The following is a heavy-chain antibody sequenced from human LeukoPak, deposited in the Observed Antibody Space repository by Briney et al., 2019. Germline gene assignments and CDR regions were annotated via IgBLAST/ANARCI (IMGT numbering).Heavy chain of an antibody. CDR1: GYSLTNFW. J-gene: IGHJ4*02. D-gene: IGHD2-21*01. Sequence: ESLKISCNSPGYSLTNFWIGLVRQMSGKGLEWIGLIYPGDSDTSYSPSFQGQVTISAVKAISTAYLQWSSRKASVNDMYYCARSYCGGDCYSDYWGQGTLVTVSS. CDR2: IYPGDSDT. CDR3: ARSYCGGDCYSDY. V-gene: IGHV5-51*01.